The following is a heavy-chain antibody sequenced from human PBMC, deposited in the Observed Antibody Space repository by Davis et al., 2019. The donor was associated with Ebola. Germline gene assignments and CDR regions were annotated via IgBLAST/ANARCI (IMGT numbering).Heavy chain of an antibody. CDR3: ARDGAYGDLIYYFDY. J-gene: IGHJ4*02. CDR2: ISSSGSTI. Sequence: GESLKISCAASGFTFSSYAMSWVRQAPGKGLEWVSAISSSGSTIYYADSVKGRFTISRDNSKNTLYLQMNSLRAEDTAVYYCARDGAYGDLIYYFDYWGQGTLVTVSS. V-gene: IGHV3-23*01. D-gene: IGHD4-17*01. CDR1: GFTFSSYA.